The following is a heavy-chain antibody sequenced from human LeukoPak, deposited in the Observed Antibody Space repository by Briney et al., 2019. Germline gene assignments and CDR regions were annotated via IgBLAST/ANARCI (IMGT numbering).Heavy chain of an antibody. V-gene: IGHV3-23*01. CDR1: GFTFSSHA. J-gene: IGHJ4*02. CDR3: ATGPARGYSYGYFDY. D-gene: IGHD5-18*01. Sequence: GGSLRLSCAASGFTFSSHAMSWVRQAPGKGLEWVSVIGTGIVDTYYADSVKGRFTISRDNSKNTLYLQMSGLRPEDTAVYFCATGPARGYSYGYFDYWGRGTMVTVSS. CDR2: IGTGIVDT.